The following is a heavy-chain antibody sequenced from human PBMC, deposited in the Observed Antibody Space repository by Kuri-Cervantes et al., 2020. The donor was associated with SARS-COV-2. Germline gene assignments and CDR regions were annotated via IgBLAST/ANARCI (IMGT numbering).Heavy chain of an antibody. J-gene: IGHJ4*02. V-gene: IGHV4-39*01. CDR1: GGSISSSSYY. D-gene: IGHD3-3*01. Sequence: SETLSLTCTVSGGSISSSSYYWGWIRQPPGKGLEWIGIIYYSGSTYYNPSLKSRVTISVDTSKNQFSLKLSSVTAADTAVYYCARRSTSITIFGVVNINPFDYWGQGTLVTVSS. CDR3: ARRSTSITIFGVVNINPFDY. CDR2: IYYSGST.